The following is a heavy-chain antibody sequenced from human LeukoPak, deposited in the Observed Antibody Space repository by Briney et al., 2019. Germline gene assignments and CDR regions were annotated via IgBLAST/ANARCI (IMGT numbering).Heavy chain of an antibody. J-gene: IGHJ4*02. D-gene: IGHD3-9*01. CDR2: IYSSGST. CDR1: GFSVSTNY. CDR3: ARRQDDSPLGY. Sequence: GGSLRFSCAASGFSVSTNYMSWVRQAPGKGLEWVSVIYSSGSTYYADSVKGRFTISRDTSENTVYLQMNSLRADDTAVYYCARRQDDSPLGYWGQGTLVTVSS. V-gene: IGHV3-53*01.